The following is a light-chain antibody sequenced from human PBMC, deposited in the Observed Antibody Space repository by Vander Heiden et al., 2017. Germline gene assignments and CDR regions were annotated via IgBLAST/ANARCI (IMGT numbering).Light chain of an antibody. CDR2: DDS. CDR3: QVWNSVSDLGV. J-gene: IGLJ2*01. V-gene: IGLV3-21*02. CDR1: DIGSKS. Sequence: SYVLTQPPSVSVAPGQTARITCGGNDIGSKSVHWYQQKPGHAPVMVIHDDSDRPSGIPERFSGSDSGNMATLTISRVEAGDEADYYCQVWNSVSDLGVFGGGTKLTVL.